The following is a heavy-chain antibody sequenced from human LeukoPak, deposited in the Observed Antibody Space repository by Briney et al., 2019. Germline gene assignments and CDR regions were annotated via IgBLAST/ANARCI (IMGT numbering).Heavy chain of an antibody. D-gene: IGHD3-22*01. CDR2: ISYDGSNK. Sequence: GGSLRLSCAASGFTFSSYGMHWVRQAPGKGLEWVAVISYDGSNKYYADSVKGRFTISRDNSKNTLYLQMNSLRAEDTAVYYCAKDWYYDGSGYAWGQGTLVTVSS. CDR1: GFTFSSYG. CDR3: AKDWYYDGSGYA. V-gene: IGHV3-30*18. J-gene: IGHJ5*02.